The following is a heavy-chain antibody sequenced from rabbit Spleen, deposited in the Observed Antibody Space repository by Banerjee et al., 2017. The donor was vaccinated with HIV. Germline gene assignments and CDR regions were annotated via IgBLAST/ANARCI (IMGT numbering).Heavy chain of an antibody. D-gene: IGHD1-1*01. Sequence: QSLEESGGDLVKPGASLTLTCTASGVSFSSSSYMCWVRQAPGKGLEWIACIDTGSGSTYYASWPKGRFTISKTSSTTVTRQMTSLTAADTATYFCASGYSDVYFTLWGPGTRVTAS. CDR2: IDTGSGST. CDR3: ASGYSDVYFTL. J-gene: IGHJ4*01. CDR1: GVSFSSSSY. V-gene: IGHV1S40*01.